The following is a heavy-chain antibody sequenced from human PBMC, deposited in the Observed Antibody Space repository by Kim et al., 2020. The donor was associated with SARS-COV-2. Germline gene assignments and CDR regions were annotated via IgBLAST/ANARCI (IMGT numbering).Heavy chain of an antibody. V-gene: IGHV4-31*03. CDR3: ARASMIVVVLDAFDI. CDR1: GGSISSGGYY. CDR2: IYYSGST. D-gene: IGHD3-22*01. Sequence: SETLSLTCTVSGGSISSGGYYWSWIRQHPGKGLEWIGYIYYSGSTYYNPSLKSRVTISVDTSKNQFSLKLSSVTAADTAVYYCARASMIVVVLDAFDIWGQGTMVTVSS. J-gene: IGHJ3*02.